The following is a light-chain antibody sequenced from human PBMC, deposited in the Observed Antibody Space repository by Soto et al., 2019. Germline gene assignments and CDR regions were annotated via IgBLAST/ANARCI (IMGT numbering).Light chain of an antibody. CDR1: QDISHY. CDR3: QQSYTTPQSWT. Sequence: DIQMTQSPSSLSASVGDRVTITCRASQDISHYLAWYQQKPGKVPSLLIYAASALQSGVPSRFSGSGSGTDFTLTISSLQPEDFATYFCQQSYTTPQSWTFGQGTKVEIK. CDR2: AAS. V-gene: IGKV1-27*01. J-gene: IGKJ1*01.